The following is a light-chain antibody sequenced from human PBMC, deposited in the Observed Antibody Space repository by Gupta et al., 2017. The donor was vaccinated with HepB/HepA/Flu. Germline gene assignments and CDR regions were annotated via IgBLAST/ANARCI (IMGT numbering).Light chain of an antibody. Sequence: DIQMTQSPSTLSASVGDRVTITCRASQSISSWLAWYQQKPGKAPKFLIYKASNLESGVPSRFRGSGSGTEFTLTISGLQPDDFAIYYCHQDLAFRLTFGGGTKVEIK. J-gene: IGKJ4*01. CDR3: HQDLAFRLT. CDR2: KAS. CDR1: QSISSW. V-gene: IGKV1-5*03.